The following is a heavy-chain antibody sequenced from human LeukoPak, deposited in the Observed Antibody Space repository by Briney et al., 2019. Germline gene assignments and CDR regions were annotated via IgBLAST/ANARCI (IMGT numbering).Heavy chain of an antibody. Sequence: PGRSLRLSCAASGFTFSSYGMHWVRQASGKGLEWVAVIWYDGSNKYYADSVKGRFTISRDNSKNTLYMQMNSLRAEDTAVYYCAKDNSYGYDYWGQGTLVTVSS. CDR2: IWYDGSNK. D-gene: IGHD5-18*01. J-gene: IGHJ4*02. V-gene: IGHV3-33*06. CDR3: AKDNSYGYDY. CDR1: GFTFSSYG.